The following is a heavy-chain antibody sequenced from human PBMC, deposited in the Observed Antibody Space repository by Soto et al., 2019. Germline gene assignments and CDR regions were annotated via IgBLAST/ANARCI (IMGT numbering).Heavy chain of an antibody. CDR2: ISAYNGNT. J-gene: IGHJ4*02. CDR1: GYTCTSYG. D-gene: IGHD3-22*01. Sequence: GVPVKSSCKASGYTCTSYGISWVRQAPGQGLEWMGWISAYNGNTNYAQRLQGRVTMTTDTSTSTAYMELRSLRSDDTAVYYCVGSSGYYPGDLDYWGQRNRFTDAS. V-gene: IGHV1-18*04. CDR3: VGSSGYYPGDLDY.